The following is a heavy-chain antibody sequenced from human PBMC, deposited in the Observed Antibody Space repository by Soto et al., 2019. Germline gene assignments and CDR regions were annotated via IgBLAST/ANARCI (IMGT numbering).Heavy chain of an antibody. Sequence: PSETLSLTCTVSGGSISSSSYYWDWIRQPPGKGLEWIGSIYYSGGTYFNPSLKTRVTISVDTPKNQFSLILSSVTAADTAVYYCARHSMDYHYFDDWGQGTQVTVSS. CDR3: ARHSMDYHYFDD. CDR1: GGSISSSSYY. V-gene: IGHV4-39*01. CDR2: IYYSGGT. D-gene: IGHD4-17*01. J-gene: IGHJ4*02.